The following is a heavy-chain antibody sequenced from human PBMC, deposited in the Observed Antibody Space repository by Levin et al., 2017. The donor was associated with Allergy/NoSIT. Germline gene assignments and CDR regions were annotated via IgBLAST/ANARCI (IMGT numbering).Heavy chain of an antibody. Sequence: GESLKISCKISGYVLTDASIHWVRQAPGMGLEWMGSLVPSDGETVKAQKFQGRFTMAEDASTHTAYMVLSSLTSEDTAVYFCAVKVFSSFAASGGLDVWGQGTMVTVSS. CDR3: AVKVFSSFAASGGLDV. V-gene: IGHV1-24*01. CDR1: GYVLTDAS. J-gene: IGHJ6*02. CDR2: LVPSDGET. D-gene: IGHD1-26*01.